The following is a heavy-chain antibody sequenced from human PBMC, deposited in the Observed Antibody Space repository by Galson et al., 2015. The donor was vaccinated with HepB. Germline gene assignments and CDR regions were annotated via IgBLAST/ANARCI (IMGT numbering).Heavy chain of an antibody. CDR2: VMAIFGTT. V-gene: IGHV1-69*13. CDR1: GHTFSSYA. Sequence: SVKVSCKASGHTFSSYAISWVRQAPGQGLEWMGGVMAIFGTTVYAQNLQDRLTITADESTSTAYMELSSLRSEDTAVYYCASGGVGVSRGWGWFDPWGQGTLVTVSP. D-gene: IGHD6-19*01. CDR3: ASGGVGVSRGWGWFDP. J-gene: IGHJ5*02.